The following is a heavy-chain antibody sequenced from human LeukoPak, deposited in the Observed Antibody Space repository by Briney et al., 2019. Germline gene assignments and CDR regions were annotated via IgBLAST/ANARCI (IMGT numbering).Heavy chain of an antibody. D-gene: IGHD4-23*01. Sequence: GGSLRLSCAASGFTFSSYGMHWVRQAPGKGLEWVAFIRYDGSNKYYADSVKGRFTISRDNAKNSLYLQMNTLRAEDTALYYCARDCGGNSENWFDPWGQGILVTVSS. J-gene: IGHJ5*02. CDR1: GFTFSSYG. CDR2: IRYDGSNK. V-gene: IGHV3-30*02. CDR3: ARDCGGNSENWFDP.